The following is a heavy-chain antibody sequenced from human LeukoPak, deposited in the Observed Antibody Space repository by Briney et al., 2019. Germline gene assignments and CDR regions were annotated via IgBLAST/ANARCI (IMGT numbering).Heavy chain of an antibody. V-gene: IGHV3-30*04. J-gene: IGHJ4*02. CDR3: AKGGFGELSYYFDY. D-gene: IGHD3-10*01. Sequence: PGRSLRLSCAASGFTFSSYAMHWVRQAPGKGLEWVAVISYDGSNKYYADSVTGRFTISRDNAKNSLYLQMNSLRAEDMALYYCAKGGFGELSYYFDYWGLGTLVTVSS. CDR2: ISYDGSNK. CDR1: GFTFSSYA.